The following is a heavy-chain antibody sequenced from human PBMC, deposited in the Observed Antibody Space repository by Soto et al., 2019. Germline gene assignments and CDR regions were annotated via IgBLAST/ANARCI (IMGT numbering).Heavy chain of an antibody. V-gene: IGHV1-46*03. D-gene: IGHD4-17*01. CDR1: GYTFTSYY. CDR2: INPSGGST. J-gene: IGHJ3*02. CDR3: ASGVTTVTYAFDI. Sequence: ASVKVSCKASGYTFTSYYMHWVRQAPGQGLEWMGIINPSGGSTSYAQKFQGRVTMTRATSTSTVYMELSSLRSEDTAVYYCASGVTTVTYAFDIWGQGTMVTVSS.